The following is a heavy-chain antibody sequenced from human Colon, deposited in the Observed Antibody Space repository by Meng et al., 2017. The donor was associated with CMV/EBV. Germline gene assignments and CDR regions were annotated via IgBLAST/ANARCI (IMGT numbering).Heavy chain of an antibody. CDR2: MCYSGDT. CDR1: GGSISSYC. Sequence: QLQGSGPGLGKPSVPLPLTGTVSGGSISSYCWSWIRQAPGKGLEWIGYMCYSGDTNYNPSLRSRVTISGDTSKNQFSLKLNSVTAADTAVYYCALRGSAAGTFQHWGQGTLVTVSS. J-gene: IGHJ1*01. CDR3: ALRGSAAGTFQH. V-gene: IGHV4-59*01. D-gene: IGHD6-13*01.